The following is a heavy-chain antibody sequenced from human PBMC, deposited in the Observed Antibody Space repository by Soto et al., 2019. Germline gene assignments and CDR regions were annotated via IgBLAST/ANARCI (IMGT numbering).Heavy chain of an antibody. D-gene: IGHD6-25*01. Sequence: QVQLQESGPGLVKPSETLSRTCSISGGSVTSYYWSWIRQPAWKGLEWIGRIYADGGTTYNPSLKGRVAMSVASSKTQFSLKLSSVTAADTAVYYCVRDERDYYYGPDVWGRGTTVTVSS. CDR2: IYADGGT. J-gene: IGHJ6*02. CDR3: VRDERDYYYGPDV. V-gene: IGHV4-4*07. CDR1: GGSVTSYY.